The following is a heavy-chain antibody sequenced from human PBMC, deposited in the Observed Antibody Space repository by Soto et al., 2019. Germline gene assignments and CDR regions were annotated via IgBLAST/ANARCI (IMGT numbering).Heavy chain of an antibody. V-gene: IGHV1-69*06. Sequence: ASVKVSCKASGGTFSSYSISWVLQAPGQGLEWMGGTFPMFGKANYAQKFQGRVTISADKSTSTAYMELSSLTSEDTAVYYCATVDISTWIDGMDVWGQGTTVTVSS. D-gene: IGHD6-13*01. CDR3: ATVDISTWIDGMDV. J-gene: IGHJ6*02. CDR1: GGTFSSYS. CDR2: TFPMFGKA.